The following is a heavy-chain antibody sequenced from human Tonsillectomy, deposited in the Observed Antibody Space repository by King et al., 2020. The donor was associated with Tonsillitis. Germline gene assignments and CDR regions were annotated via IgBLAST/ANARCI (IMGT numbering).Heavy chain of an antibody. V-gene: IGHV3-30*18. J-gene: IGHJ6*02. CDR2: ISYDGSNK. D-gene: IGHD1-26*01. CDR1: GFTFSSYG. CDR3: AKEGGGGYSDYYYGMDV. Sequence: VQLVQSGGGVVQPGRSLRLSCAASGFTFSSYGMHWVRQAPGKGLEWVAVISYDGSNKYYGDAVKGRFTISRDNSKNTLYLQMNSLRTEDTAVYSCAKEGGGGYSDYYYGMDVRGQGTTVTVSS.